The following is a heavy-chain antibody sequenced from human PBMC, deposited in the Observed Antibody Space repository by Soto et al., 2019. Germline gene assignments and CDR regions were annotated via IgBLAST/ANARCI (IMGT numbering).Heavy chain of an antibody. D-gene: IGHD3-10*01. V-gene: IGHV3-48*01. Sequence: GGSLRLSCAASGFTFSSYSMNWVRQAPGKGLEWVSYISSSSSTIYYADSVKGRFTISRDNAKNSLYLQMNSLRAEDTAVYYCARDLMVRGVNLGAFDIWGQGTMVTVSS. CDR3: ARDLMVRGVNLGAFDI. J-gene: IGHJ3*02. CDR2: ISSSSSTI. CDR1: GFTFSSYS.